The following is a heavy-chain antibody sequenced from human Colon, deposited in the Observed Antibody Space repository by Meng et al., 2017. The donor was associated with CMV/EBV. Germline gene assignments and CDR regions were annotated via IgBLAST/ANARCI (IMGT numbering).Heavy chain of an antibody. J-gene: IGHJ5*02. Sequence: LQGSGPGLVKPSEALSLTCTVSDVSIKTTSYYWGWIRQPPGKGLEWIGSVYYNDSTYYNPSLKSRVTISIDTSNNQFSLKLTSVTAADTAVYFCARDWFVGATYNWFDPWGQGTLVTASS. CDR1: DVSIKTTSYY. CDR2: VYYNDST. D-gene: IGHD1-26*01. CDR3: ARDWFVGATYNWFDP. V-gene: IGHV4-39*07.